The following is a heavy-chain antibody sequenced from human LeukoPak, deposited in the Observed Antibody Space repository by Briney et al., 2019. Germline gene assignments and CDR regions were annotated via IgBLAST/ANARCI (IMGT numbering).Heavy chain of an antibody. CDR1: GITFNRYS. V-gene: IGHV3-21*01. D-gene: IGHD4-17*01. CDR2: ISRGSTYI. CDR3: ARGTTVTHWYFDL. Sequence: GGSLRLSCAASGITFNRYSMNWVRQAPGKGLEWVSSISRGSTYIYYADSVKGRFTISRDNSKNTLYLQMNSLRAEDTAVYYCARGTTVTHWYFDLWGRGTLVTVSS. J-gene: IGHJ2*01.